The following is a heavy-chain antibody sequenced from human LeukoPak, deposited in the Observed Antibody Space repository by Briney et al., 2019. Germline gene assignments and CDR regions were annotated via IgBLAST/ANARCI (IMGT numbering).Heavy chain of an antibody. CDR1: GGSISNTFYY. CDR3: ARRRPWQQLVLCWFDP. D-gene: IGHD6-13*01. CDR2: INYSGST. V-gene: IGHV4-39*07. J-gene: IGHJ5*02. Sequence: SETLSLTCTVSGGSISNTFYYWGWIRQPPGKGLEWIGSINYSGSTYYNPSLKSRVTISVDTSKNQFSLKLSSVTAADTAVYYCARRRPWQQLVLCWFDPWGQGTLVTVSS.